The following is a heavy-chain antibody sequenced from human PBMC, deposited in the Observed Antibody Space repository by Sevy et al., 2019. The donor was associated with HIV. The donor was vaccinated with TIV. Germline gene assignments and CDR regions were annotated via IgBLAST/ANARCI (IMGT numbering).Heavy chain of an antibody. D-gene: IGHD2-15*01. CDR2: ISGSGGST. Sequence: GGSLRLSCAASGFTFSSYAMSWVRQAPGKGLEWVSAISGSGGSTYYADSVKGRFTISRDNSKNTLYLQMNSLRAEDTAVYYSAKYKEYCSGGSCYSWLDYWGQGTLVTVSS. V-gene: IGHV3-23*01. J-gene: IGHJ4*02. CDR3: AKYKEYCSGGSCYSWLDY. CDR1: GFTFSSYA.